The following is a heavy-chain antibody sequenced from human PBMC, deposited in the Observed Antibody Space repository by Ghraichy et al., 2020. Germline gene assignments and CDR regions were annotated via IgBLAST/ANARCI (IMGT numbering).Heavy chain of an antibody. CDR1: GGSISSYY. J-gene: IGHJ5*02. CDR2: IYYSGST. D-gene: IGHD6-19*01. CDR3: ARVRGSGGAWFDP. V-gene: IGHV4-59*01. Sequence: ESLNISCTVSGGSISSYYWSWIRQPPGKGLEWIGYIYYSGSTNYNPSLKSRVTISVDTSKNQFSLKLSSVTAADTAVYYCARVRGSGGAWFDPWGQGTLVTVSS.